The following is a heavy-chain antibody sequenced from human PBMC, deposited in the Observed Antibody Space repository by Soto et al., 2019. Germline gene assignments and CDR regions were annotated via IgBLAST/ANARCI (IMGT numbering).Heavy chain of an antibody. J-gene: IGHJ3*02. V-gene: IGHV1-69*01. Sequence: QVQLVQSGDEVKKPGSSVKVSCKASGGTFSSYAISWVRQAPGQGLEWMGGIIPIFGTANYAQKFQGRVTITADESTSTAYMELSSLRSEDTAVYYCARTRKPESWVTTHPFDIWGQGTMVTVSS. CDR3: ARTRKPESWVTTHPFDI. CDR2: IIPIFGTA. CDR1: GGTFSSYA. D-gene: IGHD4-17*01.